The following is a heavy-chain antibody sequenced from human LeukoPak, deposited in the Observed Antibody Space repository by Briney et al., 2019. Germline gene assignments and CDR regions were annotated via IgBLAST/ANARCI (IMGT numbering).Heavy chain of an antibody. CDR3: AKSKEDCCGSFDP. Sequence: PGGSLRLSCAASGFTFSNYAMNWVRQSAGRGLEWVSAISASTSTTYYSDSVRGRFTISRDISKNTLYLQMNSLRVEDTAVYYCAKSKEDCCGSFDPWGQGTLVTVSS. CDR1: GFTFSNYA. CDR2: ISASTSTT. D-gene: IGHD2-15*01. V-gene: IGHV3-23*01. J-gene: IGHJ5*02.